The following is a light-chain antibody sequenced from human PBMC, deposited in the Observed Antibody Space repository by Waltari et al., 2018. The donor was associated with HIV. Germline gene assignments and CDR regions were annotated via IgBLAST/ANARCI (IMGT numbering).Light chain of an antibody. CDR2: DVS. CDR1: SSDVGGYNY. V-gene: IGLV2-14*01. J-gene: IGLJ3*02. Sequence: QSALTQTASVSGSPGQSITISCTGTSSDVGGYNYVYWYQQHPGNAPKLMIYDVSNRPSGVSTLFSGSKSGNTASLTISGLQAEDEAYYYCISYTSSSTWVFGGGTKLTVL. CDR3: ISYTSSSTWV.